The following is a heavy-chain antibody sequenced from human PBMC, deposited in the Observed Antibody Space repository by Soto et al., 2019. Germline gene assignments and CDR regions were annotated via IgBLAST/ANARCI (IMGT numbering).Heavy chain of an antibody. CDR3: ARDLGTIFGVVKAPYYYGMDV. CDR2: ISYDGSNK. D-gene: IGHD3-3*01. CDR1: GFTFSSYA. V-gene: IGHV3-30-3*01. Sequence: QVQLVESGGGVVQPGRSLRLSCAASGFTFSSYAMHWVRQAPGKGLEWVAVISYDGSNKYYADSVKGRFTISRDNSKNTLYLQMNSLRAEDTAVYYCARDLGTIFGVVKAPYYYGMDVWGQGTTVTVSS. J-gene: IGHJ6*02.